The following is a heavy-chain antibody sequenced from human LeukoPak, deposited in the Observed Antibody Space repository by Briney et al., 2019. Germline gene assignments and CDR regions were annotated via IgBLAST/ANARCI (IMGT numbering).Heavy chain of an antibody. Sequence: SETLSLTRTVSGGSITNSYWSWIRQPPGKGLEWIGHFHDSEGTNYNPSLKSRVSTSLDTSKNQVSLWLNSVTAADTAVYYCARGDPSGRPGIGFDFWGQGALVSVSS. CDR2: FHDSEGT. J-gene: IGHJ4*02. CDR1: GGSITNSY. D-gene: IGHD1-26*01. V-gene: IGHV4-59*01. CDR3: ARGDPSGRPGIGFDF.